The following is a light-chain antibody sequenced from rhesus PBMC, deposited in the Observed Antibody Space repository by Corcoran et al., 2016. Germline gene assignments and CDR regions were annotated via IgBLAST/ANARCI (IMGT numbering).Light chain of an antibody. CDR1: QGISNN. CDR2: KAS. CDR3: QHCYGTPYS. J-gene: IGKJ2*01. V-gene: IGKV1-25*01. Sequence: DIQMTQSPSSLSASVGDRVTITCQASQGISNNIAWYQQKPGKGPKPLIYKASTLQSGVPSRFSGSGSGTDFTLTFSSLQPEDFATYYCQHCYGTPYSFGQGTKVEIK.